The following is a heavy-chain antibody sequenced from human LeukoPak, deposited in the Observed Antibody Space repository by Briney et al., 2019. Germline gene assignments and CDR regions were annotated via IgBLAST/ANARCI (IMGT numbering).Heavy chain of an antibody. D-gene: IGHD3-22*01. CDR3: ARGDYHEVDY. V-gene: IGHV4-59*08. CDR2: IYYSGST. J-gene: IGHJ4*02. CDR1: GGSISSYY. Sequence: SETPSLTCTVSGGSISSYYWSWIRQPPGKGLEWIGYIYYSGSTNYNPSLKSRVTISVDTSKNQFSLKLSSVTAADTAVYYCARGDYHEVDYWGQGTLVTVSS.